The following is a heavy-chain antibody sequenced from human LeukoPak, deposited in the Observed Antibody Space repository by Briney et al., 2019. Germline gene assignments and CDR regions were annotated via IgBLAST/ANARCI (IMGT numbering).Heavy chain of an antibody. D-gene: IGHD6-13*01. CDR3: ARVTSGITGGTYYYYYMDV. CDR2: ISSSKTYI. V-gene: IGHV3-21*01. CDR1: GFTFSSYS. J-gene: IGHJ6*03. Sequence: PGGSLTLSCAASGFTFSSYSMSWVRQAPGRGLEWVSSISSSKTYIYYADSVKGRFTISRDNVKNSLYLQMNSLRAEDTAVYYCARVTSGITGGTYYYYYMDVWGKGTTVTVSS.